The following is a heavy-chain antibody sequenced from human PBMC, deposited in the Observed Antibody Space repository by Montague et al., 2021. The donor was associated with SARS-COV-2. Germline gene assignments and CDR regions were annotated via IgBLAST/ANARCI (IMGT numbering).Heavy chain of an antibody. Sequence: SETLSLTCTVSGGSISSYYWSWIRQPPGKGLEWIGYIYYSGSTNYNPTLKSRGTLSVATSKNQFSLKLSSVTAADTAVYYSARGFDYWGQGTLVTVSS. J-gene: IGHJ4*02. CDR1: GGSISSYY. CDR3: ARGFDY. CDR2: IYYSGST. V-gene: IGHV4-59*08.